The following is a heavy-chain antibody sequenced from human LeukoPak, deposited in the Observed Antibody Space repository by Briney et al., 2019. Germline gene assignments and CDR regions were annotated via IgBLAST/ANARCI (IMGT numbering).Heavy chain of an antibody. J-gene: IGHJ4*02. Sequence: PGESLRLSCAASGFTFSSYSMNWVRQAPGKGLEWVSSISSSGSYKYYADSLKGRFTISRDNSKNTLYLQMNSLRAEDTAVYYCAKESLNWGQGTLVTVSS. V-gene: IGHV3-21*01. CDR2: ISSSGSYK. CDR3: AKESLN. CDR1: GFTFSSYS.